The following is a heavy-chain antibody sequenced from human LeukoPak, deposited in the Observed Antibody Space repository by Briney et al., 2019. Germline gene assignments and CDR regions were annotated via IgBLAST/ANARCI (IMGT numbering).Heavy chain of an antibody. CDR2: MNPNSGNT. Sequence: ASVKVSCTASGYTFTSYDTNWVRQATGQGLEWMGWMNPNSGNTGYAQKFQGRVTMTRNTSISTAYMELSSLRSEDTAVYYCARARRTSSNYYYYMDVWGKGTTVTVSS. CDR1: GYTFTSYD. CDR3: ARARRTSSNYYYYMDV. D-gene: IGHD3-16*01. V-gene: IGHV1-8*01. J-gene: IGHJ6*03.